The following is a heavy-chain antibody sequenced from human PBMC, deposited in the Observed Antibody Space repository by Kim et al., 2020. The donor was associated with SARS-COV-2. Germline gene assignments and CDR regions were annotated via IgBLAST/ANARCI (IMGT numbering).Heavy chain of an antibody. CDR3: ARDSGSYPHAFDI. Sequence: GGSLRLSCAASGFTFSSYSMNWVRQAPGKGLEWVSYISSSSSTIYYADSVKGRFTISRDNAKNSLYLQMNSLRAEDTAVYYCARDSGSYPHAFDIWGQGTMVTVSS. D-gene: IGHD1-26*01. J-gene: IGHJ3*02. CDR1: GFTFSSYS. CDR2: ISSSSSTI. V-gene: IGHV3-48*04.